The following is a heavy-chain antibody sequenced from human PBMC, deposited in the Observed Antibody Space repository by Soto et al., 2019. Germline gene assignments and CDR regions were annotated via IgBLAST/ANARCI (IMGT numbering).Heavy chain of an antibody. Sequence: KESGPTLVKPTQTLTLTCTFSGFSLSTSGVGVGWIRQPPGKALEWLALIYWNDDKRYSPSLKSRLTITKDTSKNQVVLTMTNMDPVDTATYYCAHKGYYYDSSGYRSYYGMDVWGQGTTVTVSS. CDR3: AHKGYYYDSSGYRSYYGMDV. CDR2: IYWNDDK. V-gene: IGHV2-5*01. D-gene: IGHD3-22*01. CDR1: GFSLSTSGVG. J-gene: IGHJ6*02.